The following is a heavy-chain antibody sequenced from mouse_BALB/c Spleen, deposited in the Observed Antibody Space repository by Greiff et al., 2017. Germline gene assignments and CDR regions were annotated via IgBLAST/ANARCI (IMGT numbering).Heavy chain of an antibody. J-gene: IGHJ3*01. Sequence: QVQLQQSGAELMKPGASVKISCKATGYTFSSYWIEWVKQRPGHGLEWIGEILPGSGSTNYNEKFKGKATFTADTSSNTAYIQLSSLTSEDSAVYYCARSNYRYWFAYWGQGTLVTVSA. D-gene: IGHD2-14*01. V-gene: IGHV1-9*01. CDR1: GYTFSSYW. CDR2: ILPGSGST. CDR3: ARSNYRYWFAY.